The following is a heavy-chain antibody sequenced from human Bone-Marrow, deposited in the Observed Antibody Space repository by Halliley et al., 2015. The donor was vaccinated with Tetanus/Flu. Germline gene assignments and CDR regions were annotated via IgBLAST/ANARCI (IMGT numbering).Heavy chain of an antibody. J-gene: IGHJ5*02. CDR1: GGSIGITYW. V-gene: IGHV4-4*02. CDR3: VASPRSDWARGGSWFDP. CDR2: AYYSGSN. D-gene: IGHD3-16*01. Sequence: SLRLSCAVSGGSIGITYWWSWVRQPPGKGLEWIGEAYYSGSNNYNPSLKSRVAISVDKSKNEFSLRLTSMTAADTAVYYCVASPRSDWARGGSWFDPWGQGILVIVSS.